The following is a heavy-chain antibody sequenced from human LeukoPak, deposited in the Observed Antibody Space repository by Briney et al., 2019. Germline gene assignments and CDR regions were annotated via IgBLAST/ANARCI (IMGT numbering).Heavy chain of an antibody. CDR3: AKVPDFWSGYYVNY. Sequence: GGSLRLSCAASAFTFSSYAMSWVRQAPGKGLEWVSAISGSGGSTYYADSVKGRFTISRDNSKNTLYLQMNSLRAEDTAVYYCAKVPDFWSGYYVNYWGQGTLVTVSS. J-gene: IGHJ4*02. D-gene: IGHD3-3*01. V-gene: IGHV3-23*01. CDR1: AFTFSSYA. CDR2: ISGSGGST.